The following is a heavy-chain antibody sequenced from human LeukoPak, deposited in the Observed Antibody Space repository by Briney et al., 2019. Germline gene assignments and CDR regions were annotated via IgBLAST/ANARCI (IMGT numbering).Heavy chain of an antibody. V-gene: IGHV1-2*02. Sequence: ASMKVSCKASGYTFTSYGISWVRQAPGQGLEWMGWINPNSGGTNYAQKFQGRVTMTRDTSISTAYMELSRLRSDDTAVYYCARDLNRVVRGVVGYWGQGTLVTVSS. D-gene: IGHD3-10*01. J-gene: IGHJ4*02. CDR3: ARDLNRVVRGVVGY. CDR1: GYTFTSYG. CDR2: INPNSGGT.